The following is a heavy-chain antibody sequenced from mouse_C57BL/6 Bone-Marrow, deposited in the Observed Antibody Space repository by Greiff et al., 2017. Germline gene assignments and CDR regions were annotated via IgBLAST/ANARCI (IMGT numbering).Heavy chain of an antibody. D-gene: IGHD1-1*01. Sequence: QVQLQQPGAELVRPGSSVKLSCKASGYTFTSYWMHWVKQRPIQGLEWIGNIDPSDSETHYNQKFKDKATLTVDKSSSTAYMQLSSLTSEDSAVYYCARDYYGSSYGYYFDYWGKGTTLTVSS. CDR1: GYTFTSYW. CDR2: IDPSDSET. V-gene: IGHV1-52*01. J-gene: IGHJ2*01. CDR3: ARDYYGSSYGYYFDY.